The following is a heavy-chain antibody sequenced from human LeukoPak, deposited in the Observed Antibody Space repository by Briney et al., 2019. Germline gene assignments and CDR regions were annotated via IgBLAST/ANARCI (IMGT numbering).Heavy chain of an antibody. CDR3: TRALYCSGGSCWPFDY. CDR2: IRSKAYGGTT. V-gene: IGHV3-49*04. CDR1: GFTFGDYA. Sequence: GRSLRLSCTASGFTFGDYAMSWVRQAPGKGLEWVGFIRSKAYGGTTEYAASVKGRFTISRDDSKSIAYLQMNSLKTEDTAVYYCTRALYCSGGSCWPFDYWAREPWSPSPQ. J-gene: IGHJ4*02. D-gene: IGHD2-15*01.